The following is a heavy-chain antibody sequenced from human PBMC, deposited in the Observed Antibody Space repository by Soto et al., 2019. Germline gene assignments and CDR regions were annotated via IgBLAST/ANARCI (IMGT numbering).Heavy chain of an antibody. D-gene: IGHD3-3*01. CDR1: GFTFTSYW. CDR3: ARDGLTAFGMIPPWDVDV. J-gene: IGHJ6*02. Sequence: GESLKISCKGSGFTFTSYWIAWVRQMPGKGLEWMGIIYPGDSDSSYSPSFQGQVTISADKSINTAYLHWSSLKASDTAIYYCARDGLTAFGMIPPWDVDVWGQGTTVTVSS. CDR2: IYPGDSDS. V-gene: IGHV5-51*01.